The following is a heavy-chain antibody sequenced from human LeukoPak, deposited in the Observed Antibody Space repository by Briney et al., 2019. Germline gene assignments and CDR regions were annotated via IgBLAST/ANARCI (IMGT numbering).Heavy chain of an antibody. CDR3: ASLASVYYYDSSGYYYYFDY. CDR1: GGSVSSGSYY. J-gene: IGHJ4*02. D-gene: IGHD3-22*01. Sequence: SETLSLTSSVSGGSVSSGSYYWSWLRQPPGKGLEWIGYIYYSGSTNYNPSLKSRVTISVDTSKNQFSLKLSSVTAADTAVYYCASLASVYYYDSSGYYYYFDYWGQGTLVTVSS. V-gene: IGHV4-61*01. CDR2: IYYSGST.